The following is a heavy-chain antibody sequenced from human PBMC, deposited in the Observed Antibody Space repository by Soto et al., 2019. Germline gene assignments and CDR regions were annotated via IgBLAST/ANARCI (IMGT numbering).Heavy chain of an antibody. CDR3: AKDTAYRSLPLHWFDP. CDR1: GYTFTGYY. Sequence: QEHLVQSGAEVKSPGASVKVSCKAAGYTFTGYYIHWVRQAPGQGLEWMGWINPNTGGANIAQKFQGWVTLTRDTSRTTTYMEVNRLKSNDTAVYYCAKDTAYRSLPLHWFDPWGRGTQVSVSS. D-gene: IGHD6-13*01. V-gene: IGHV1-2*04. CDR2: INPNTGGA. J-gene: IGHJ5*02.